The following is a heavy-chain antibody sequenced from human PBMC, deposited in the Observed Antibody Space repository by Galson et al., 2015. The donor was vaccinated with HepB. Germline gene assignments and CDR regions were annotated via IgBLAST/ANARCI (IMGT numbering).Heavy chain of an antibody. D-gene: IGHD4-17*01. Sequence: SLRLSCAASGFTFSSYGMHWVRQAPGKGLEWVAVIWYDGSNKYYADSVKGRFTISRDNSKNTLYLQMNSLRAEDTAVYYCARGDYGDPYLCDYWGQGTLVTVSS. CDR1: GFTFSSYG. V-gene: IGHV3-33*01. J-gene: IGHJ4*02. CDR3: ARGDYGDPYLCDY. CDR2: IWYDGSNK.